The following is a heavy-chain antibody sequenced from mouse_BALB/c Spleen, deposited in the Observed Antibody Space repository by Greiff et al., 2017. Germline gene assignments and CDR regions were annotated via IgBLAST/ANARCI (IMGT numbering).Heavy chain of an antibody. CDR2: ISSGGSYT. Sequence: EVKLMESGGGLVKPGGSLKLSCAASGFTFSSYAMSWVRQTPEKRLEWVATISSGGSYTYYPDSVKGRFTISRDNAKNTLYLQMSSLRSEDTAMYYCARQGYDGYYSDYWGQGTTLTVSS. CDR3: ARQGYDGYYSDY. V-gene: IGHV5-9-3*01. D-gene: IGHD2-3*01. J-gene: IGHJ2*01. CDR1: GFTFSSYA.